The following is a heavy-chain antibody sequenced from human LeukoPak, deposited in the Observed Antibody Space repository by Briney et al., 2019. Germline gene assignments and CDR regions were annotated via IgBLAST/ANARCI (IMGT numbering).Heavy chain of an antibody. V-gene: IGHV4-39*07. D-gene: IGHD5-18*01. CDR1: GGSISSRSYY. CDR2: IDYSGIT. CDR3: AREDTDMAPGFDY. Sequence: SETLSLACTVSGGSISSRSYYWGWIRQPPGKGLDWFGSIDYSGITYYNPSLKSRVTISVDTSKNQFSLKLSSVTAADTAVYYCAREDTDMAPGFDYWGQGTLVTVSS. J-gene: IGHJ4*02.